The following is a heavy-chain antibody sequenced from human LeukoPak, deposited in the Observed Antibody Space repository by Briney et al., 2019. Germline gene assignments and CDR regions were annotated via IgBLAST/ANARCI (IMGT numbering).Heavy chain of an antibody. D-gene: IGHD6-19*01. CDR3: AKPPGYSSGWYFYY. Sequence: GGSLRLSCAASGFTFSSYAMSWVRQAPGKGLEWVSAISGSGGSTYYADSVKGRFTISRDNSKNTLYLQMSSLRAEDTAVYYCAKPPGYSSGWYFYYWGQGTLVTVSS. J-gene: IGHJ4*02. V-gene: IGHV3-23*01. CDR2: ISGSGGST. CDR1: GFTFSSYA.